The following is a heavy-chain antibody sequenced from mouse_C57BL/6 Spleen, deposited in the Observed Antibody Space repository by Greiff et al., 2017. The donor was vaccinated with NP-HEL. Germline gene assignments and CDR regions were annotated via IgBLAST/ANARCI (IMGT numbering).Heavy chain of an antibody. CDR2: IDPETGGT. D-gene: IGHD1-1*01. J-gene: IGHJ1*03. V-gene: IGHV1-15*01. CDR3: TTPYYYGSSYGYFDV. CDR1: GYTFTDYE. Sequence: VKLVESGAELVRPGASVTLSCKASGYTFTDYEMHWVKQTPVHGLEWIGAIDPETGGTAYNQKFKGKAILTADKSSSTAYMELRSLTSEDSAVYYCTTPYYYGSSYGYFDVWGTGTTVTVSS.